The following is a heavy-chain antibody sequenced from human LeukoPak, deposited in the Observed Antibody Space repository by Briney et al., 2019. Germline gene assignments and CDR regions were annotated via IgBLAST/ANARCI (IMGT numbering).Heavy chain of an antibody. CDR1: GGSLSSYY. J-gene: IGHJ4*02. CDR3: ARDRSGPSYYFDY. D-gene: IGHD6-6*01. CDR2: IHYSGST. V-gene: IGHV4-59*01. Sequence: SETLSLTCTVSGGSLSSYYWSWIRQPPGRGLEWIGYIHYSGSTDYNPSLKSRVAISVDTSKNLFSLKLSSVTAADTAVYYCARDRSGPSYYFDYWGQGTLVTVSS.